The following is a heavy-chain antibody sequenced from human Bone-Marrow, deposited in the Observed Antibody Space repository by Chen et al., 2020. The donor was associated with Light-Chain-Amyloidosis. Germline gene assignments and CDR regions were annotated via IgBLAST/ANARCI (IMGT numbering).Heavy chain of an antibody. CDR3: AKDISYDDILPGYPADAFDI. CDR2: ISGSGGSR. D-gene: IGHD3-9*01. V-gene: IGHV3-23*04. Sequence: EVQLVESGGGLLQRGGSLRLSCAASGFAFSSYAMSWVRQAPGKGLEWVSTISGSGGSRYYGDAVEGRLTISRENSKSALFRQMNSLIAEDTGVYYCAKDISYDDILPGYPADAFDIWGQGTMVTVSS. J-gene: IGHJ3*02. CDR1: GFAFSSYA.